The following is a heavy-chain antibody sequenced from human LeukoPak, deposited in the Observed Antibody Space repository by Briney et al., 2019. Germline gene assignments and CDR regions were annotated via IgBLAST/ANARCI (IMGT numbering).Heavy chain of an antibody. Sequence: SETLSLTCAVYGGSFSGYYWSWLRQPPGKGLEWIGEINHSGSTNYNPSLKSRVTISVDTSKNQFSLKLSSVTATDTAVYYCARGGLEMATTDFDYWGQGTLVTVSS. J-gene: IGHJ4*02. D-gene: IGHD5-24*01. CDR1: GGSFSGYY. CDR3: ARGGLEMATTDFDY. V-gene: IGHV4-34*01. CDR2: INHSGST.